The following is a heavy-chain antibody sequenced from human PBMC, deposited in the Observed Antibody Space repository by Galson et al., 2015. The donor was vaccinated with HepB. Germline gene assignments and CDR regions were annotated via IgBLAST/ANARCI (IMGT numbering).Heavy chain of an antibody. Sequence: SLRLSCAASGFTFNNYDMHWVRQATGKGLEWVSGISIDGDTYYPVSVRGRFTISRENAKNFLYLQMNSLRAGDTAVYFCARLIRGYYGSGNYYDSWGQGTLVTVSS. CDR1: GFTFNNYD. J-gene: IGHJ4*02. D-gene: IGHD3-10*01. CDR2: ISIDGDT. CDR3: ARLIRGYYGSGNYYDS. V-gene: IGHV3-13*04.